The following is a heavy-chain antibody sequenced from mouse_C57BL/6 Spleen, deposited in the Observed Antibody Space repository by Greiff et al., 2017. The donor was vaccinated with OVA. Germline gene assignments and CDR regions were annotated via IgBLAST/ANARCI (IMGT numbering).Heavy chain of an antibody. V-gene: IGHV1-50*01. CDR3: AKGFGFITTVVRDY. CDR2: SDPYDSYT. J-gene: IGHJ2*01. Sequence: QVQLQQPGAELVKPGASVKLSCKASGYTFTSYRMQWVKQRPGKGLEWIGESDPYDSYTNYNQKFKGKATLTEDTSSSTAYLQLSSLPSEDSAVYYWAKGFGFITTVVRDYWGQGTTLTVSS. D-gene: IGHD1-1*01. CDR1: GYTFTSYR.